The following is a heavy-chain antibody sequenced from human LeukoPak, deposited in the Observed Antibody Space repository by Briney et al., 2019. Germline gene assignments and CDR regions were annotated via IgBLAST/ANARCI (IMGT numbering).Heavy chain of an antibody. CDR2: ISAYNGNT. Sequence: ASVKVSCKASGYTFTSYGISWVRQAPGQGLEWMGWISAYNGNTNYAQKLQGRVTMTTDTSTSTAYMELRSLRSDDTAVYYCARDGNRGYDYYYYYGMDVWGKGTTVTVSS. D-gene: IGHD5-12*01. CDR1: GYTFTSYG. CDR3: ARDGNRGYDYYYYYGMDV. V-gene: IGHV1-18*04. J-gene: IGHJ6*04.